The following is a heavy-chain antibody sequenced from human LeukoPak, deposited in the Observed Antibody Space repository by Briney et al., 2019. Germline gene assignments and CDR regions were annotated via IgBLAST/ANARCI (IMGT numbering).Heavy chain of an antibody. D-gene: IGHD2-2*02. CDR1: GFTFSSYA. V-gene: IGHV3-30*02. J-gene: IGHJ1*01. CDR2: IRYDGSNK. CDR3: AKDPVGYCSSTSCYKYFQH. Sequence: PGGSLRLSCAASGFTFSSYAMSWVRQAPGKGLEWVAFIRYDGSNKYYADSVKGRFTISRDNSKNTLYLQMNSLRVEDTAVYYCAKDPVGYCSSTSCYKYFQHWGQGTLVTVSS.